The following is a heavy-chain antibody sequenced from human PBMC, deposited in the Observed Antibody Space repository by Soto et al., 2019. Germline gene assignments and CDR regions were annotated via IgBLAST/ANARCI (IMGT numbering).Heavy chain of an antibody. CDR3: ARDRYPYYGSGSYIPNYYYYGMDV. J-gene: IGHJ6*02. V-gene: IGHV3-30-3*01. CDR1: GFTFSSYA. D-gene: IGHD3-10*01. Sequence: GGSLRLSCAASGFTFSSYAMHWVRQAPGKGLEWVAVISYDGSNKYYADSVKGRFTISRDNSKNTLYLQMNSLRAEDTAVYYCARDRYPYYGSGSYIPNYYYYGMDVWGQGTTVTVSS. CDR2: ISYDGSNK.